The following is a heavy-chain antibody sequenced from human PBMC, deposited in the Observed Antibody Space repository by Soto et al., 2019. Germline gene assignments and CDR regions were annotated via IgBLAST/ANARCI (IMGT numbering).Heavy chain of an antibody. D-gene: IGHD6-13*01. Sequence: SETLSLTCAVYGGSFSGYYWSWIRQPPGKGLEWIGEINHSGSNNYNPSLKSRVTISVDTSKNQFSLKLSSVTAADTAVYYCARGRTEQQLGRDFDYWGQGTLVTVSS. CDR3: ARGRTEQQLGRDFDY. J-gene: IGHJ4*02. CDR2: INHSGSN. V-gene: IGHV4-34*01. CDR1: GGSFSGYY.